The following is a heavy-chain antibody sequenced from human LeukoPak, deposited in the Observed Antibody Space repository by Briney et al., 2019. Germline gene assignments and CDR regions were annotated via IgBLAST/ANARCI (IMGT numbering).Heavy chain of an antibody. CDR2: ISNGSDRI. J-gene: IGHJ4*02. CDR3: ARDLTTLTY. D-gene: IGHD4-11*01. CDR1: GFTFSDYF. Sequence: GGSLRLSCAASGFTFSDYFMNWVRQAPGKGVERVSSISNGSDRIYYADSVQGRFTISRDNAKNLVYLQMEGLRVGDTAAYFCARDLTTLTYWGQGTLVTVSS. V-gene: IGHV3-21*06.